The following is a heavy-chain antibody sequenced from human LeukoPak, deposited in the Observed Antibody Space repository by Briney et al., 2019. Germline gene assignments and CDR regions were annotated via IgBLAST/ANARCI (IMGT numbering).Heavy chain of an antibody. J-gene: IGHJ6*03. CDR3: ASGLSSDYYYYMDV. V-gene: IGHV1-18*01. CDR2: ISASNGNT. Sequence: VASVKVSCKASGYTFTNYGVSWVRQAPGQGLEWMGWISASNGNTNYAQNLQGRVTMTTDTSTNTAYMELRSLRSEDTAVYYCASGLSSDYYYYMDVWGKGTTVTVSS. CDR1: GYTFTNYG. D-gene: IGHD6-25*01.